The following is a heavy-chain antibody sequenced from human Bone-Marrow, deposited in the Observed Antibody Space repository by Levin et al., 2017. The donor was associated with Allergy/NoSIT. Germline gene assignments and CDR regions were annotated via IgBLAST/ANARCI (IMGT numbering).Heavy chain of an antibody. J-gene: IGHJ2*01. V-gene: IGHV3-74*01. D-gene: IGHD1/OR15-1a*01. Sequence: GGSLRLSCAASGFTFSSYWMHWVRQAPGKGLVWVSRINSDGSSTSYADSVKGRFTISRDNAKNTLYLQMNSLRAEDTAVYYCARGHGNKNWYFDLWGRGTLVTVSS. CDR3: ARGHGNKNWYFDL. CDR1: GFTFSSYW. CDR2: INSDGSST.